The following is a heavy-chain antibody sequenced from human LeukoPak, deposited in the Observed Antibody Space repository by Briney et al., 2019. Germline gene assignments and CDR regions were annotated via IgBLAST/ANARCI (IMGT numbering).Heavy chain of an antibody. Sequence: GGSLRLSCAASGFTFSSYWMHWVRQAPGKGLVWVSRINADGSSTSYADSVKGRFTISRDNAKNTLYLQMNSLRAEDTAVYYCARSLHSSSSFRGYYYMDVWGKGTTVTVSS. CDR2: INADGSST. J-gene: IGHJ6*03. CDR3: ARSLHSSSSFRGYYYMDV. D-gene: IGHD6-6*01. V-gene: IGHV3-74*01. CDR1: GFTFSSYW.